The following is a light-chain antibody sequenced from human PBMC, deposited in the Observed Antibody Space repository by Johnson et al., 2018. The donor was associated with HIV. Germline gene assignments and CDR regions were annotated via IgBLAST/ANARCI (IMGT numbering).Light chain of an antibody. Sequence: QSVLTQPPSVSAAPGQKVTISCSGSSSNIGNNYVSWYQQPPGTAPKLLIYDNNKRPSGIPDRFSGSKSGTSATLGITGLQTGDEADYYCGTWDSGLNTYVFGTGTKVTAL. CDR1: SSNIGNNY. V-gene: IGLV1-51*01. J-gene: IGLJ1*01. CDR2: DNN. CDR3: GTWDSGLNTYV.